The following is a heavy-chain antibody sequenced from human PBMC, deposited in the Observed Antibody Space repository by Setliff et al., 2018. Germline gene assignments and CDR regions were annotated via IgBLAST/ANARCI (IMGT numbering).Heavy chain of an antibody. CDR3: ARGRAGHSGH. Sequence: PSETLSLTCTVSGGSVRGYYWSWIRQPPGKGLEWIGYMYYSGDTNYNPSLKSRVTISVDTSKNQFSLELRSVTAADTAVYYCARGRAGHSGHWGQGTLVTVSS. J-gene: IGHJ4*02. D-gene: IGHD6-19*01. V-gene: IGHV4-59*08. CDR2: MYYSGDT. CDR1: GGSVRGYY.